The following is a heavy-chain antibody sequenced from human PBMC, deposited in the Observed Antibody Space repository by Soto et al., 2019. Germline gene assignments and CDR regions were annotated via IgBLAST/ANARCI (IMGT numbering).Heavy chain of an antibody. Sequence: TLSLTCAVSGVSISSGNWWTWVRQTPQRGLEYIGEIFHDGTANYYPSFERRVAISVDTSKNQFSLKLTSVTAADTAIYFCARLVYDTRLNYMYFDFWGRGTLVTVSS. V-gene: IGHV4-4*01. CDR2: IFHDGTA. J-gene: IGHJ4*02. CDR3: ARLVYDTRLNYMYFDF. CDR1: GVSISSGNW. D-gene: IGHD3-10*01.